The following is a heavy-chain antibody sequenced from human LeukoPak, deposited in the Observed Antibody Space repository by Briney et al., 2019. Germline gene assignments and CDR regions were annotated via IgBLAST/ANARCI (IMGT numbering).Heavy chain of an antibody. CDR2: INHSGST. J-gene: IGHJ6*02. V-gene: IGHV4-34*01. Sequence: SETLSLTCAVHGGSFSGYYWSWIRQPPGKGLEWIGEINHSGSTNYNPSLKSRVTISVDTSKNQFSLKLSSVTAADTAVYYCARGARDYGDYVDYYGMDVWGQGTTVTVSS. CDR1: GGSFSGYY. D-gene: IGHD4-17*01. CDR3: ARGARDYGDYVDYYGMDV.